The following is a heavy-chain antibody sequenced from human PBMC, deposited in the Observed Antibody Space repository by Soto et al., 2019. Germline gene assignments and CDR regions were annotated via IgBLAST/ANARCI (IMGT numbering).Heavy chain of an antibody. CDR3: ASIYSSLDY. D-gene: IGHD6-13*01. V-gene: IGHV3-48*04. J-gene: IGHJ4*02. CDR1: EFTFSSYS. Sequence: GGSLRLSCAASEFTFSSYSMNWVRQAPGKGLEWISYISSSSSTIYYADSVRGRFTISRDNAKNTLYLQMNSLRAEDTAVYYCASIYSSLDYWGQGTLVTVSS. CDR2: ISSSSSTI.